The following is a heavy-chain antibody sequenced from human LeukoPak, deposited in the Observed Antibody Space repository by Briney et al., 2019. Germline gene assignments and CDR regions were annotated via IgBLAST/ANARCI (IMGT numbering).Heavy chain of an antibody. CDR1: GFTFSSYS. CDR2: ISAYNGNT. V-gene: IGHV1-18*01. J-gene: IGHJ3*02. Sequence: SCAASGFTFSSYSMSWVRQAPGQGLEWMGWISAYNGNTNYAQKLQGRVTMTTDTSTSTAYMELRSLRSDDTAVYYCAREFAGSGSYFHAFDIWGQGTMVTVSS. D-gene: IGHD1-26*01. CDR3: AREFAGSGSYFHAFDI.